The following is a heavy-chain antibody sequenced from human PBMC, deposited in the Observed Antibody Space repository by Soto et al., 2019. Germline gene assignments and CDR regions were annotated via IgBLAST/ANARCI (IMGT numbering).Heavy chain of an antibody. CDR2: IWAHGTDQ. V-gene: IGHV3-33*06. CDR1: GYSITYNG. D-gene: IGHD1-1*01. Sequence: GGSLRLSCAASGYSITYNGMHWVRQAPGKGLEWVALIWAHGTDQYYADSVKGRFTVSRDTSTNTVYLQMNSMRAEDTARYYCGKDIRSGSIDYWGQGTLVTVSS. J-gene: IGHJ4*02. CDR3: GKDIRSGSIDY.